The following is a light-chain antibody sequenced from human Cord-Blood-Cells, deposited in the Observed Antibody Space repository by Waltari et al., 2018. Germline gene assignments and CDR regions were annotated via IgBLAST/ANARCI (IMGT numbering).Light chain of an antibody. CDR1: SSNLGPGYA. CDR2: GNN. Sequence: QSVLTQPPSVPEAPGQSVSNSRPGRSSNLGPGYAGTWYHQLPGTAPKLLIYGNNNRPSGVPDRFSGSKSGTSASLAITGLQAEDEADYYCQSYDSSLSGVVFGGGTKLTVL. J-gene: IGLJ2*01. V-gene: IGLV1-40*01. CDR3: QSYDSSLSGVV.